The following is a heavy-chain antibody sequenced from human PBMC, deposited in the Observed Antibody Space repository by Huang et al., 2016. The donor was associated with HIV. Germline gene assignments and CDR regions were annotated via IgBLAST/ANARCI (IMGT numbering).Heavy chain of an antibody. D-gene: IGHD3-10*01. CDR2: INHNGKS. V-gene: IGHV4-34*02. CDR1: GGAFRGSS. J-gene: IGHJ4*02. CDR3: ARGFNYYASDNLGVYYFDS. Sequence: QVQLKQWGAGLLKPSETLSLTCAVYGGAFRGSSWTWIRQFPEKGLEWIGDINHNGKSIYHPSLSARVTISTDTSKKHFSLPLTSVTAADTALYYCARGFNYYASDNLGVYYFDSWGLGTLVTVSP.